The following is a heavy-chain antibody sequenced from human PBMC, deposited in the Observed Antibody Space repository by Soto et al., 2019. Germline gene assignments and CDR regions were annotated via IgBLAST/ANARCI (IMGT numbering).Heavy chain of an antibody. CDR2: IYYNGST. CDR3: ARDKITGLFDY. CDR1: GGSISDHY. Sequence: PSETLSLTCTVSGGSISDHYYMWIRQSPGKGLENIANIYYNGSTYYNPSLKSRVTISVDTSKNQFSLKLTSVTAADTAVYYCARDKITGLFDYWGQGTLVTVSS. J-gene: IGHJ4*02. V-gene: IGHV4-59*11. D-gene: IGHD2-8*02.